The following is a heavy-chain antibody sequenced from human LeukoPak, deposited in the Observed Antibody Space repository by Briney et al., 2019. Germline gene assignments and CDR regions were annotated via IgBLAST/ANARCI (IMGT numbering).Heavy chain of an antibody. Sequence: SETLSLTCAVFGGSISSGGYSWSWIRQPPGKGLEWIGYIYHSGSTYYNPSLKSRVTMSVDTSKNQFSLKLSSVTAADTAVYYCARAYTPYDAFDIWGQGTMVTVSS. D-gene: IGHD4-11*01. V-gene: IGHV4-30-2*01. CDR3: ARAYTPYDAFDI. J-gene: IGHJ3*02. CDR2: IYHSGST. CDR1: GGSISSGGYS.